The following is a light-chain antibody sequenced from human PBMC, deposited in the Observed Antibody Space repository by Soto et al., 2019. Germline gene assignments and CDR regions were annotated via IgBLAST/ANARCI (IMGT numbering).Light chain of an antibody. CDR2: GAS. V-gene: IGKV3D-15*01. Sequence: EIVMTQSPATLSVSPGERATLSCRASQSVSSSYLAWYQQKPGQAPRLLIYGASSRATGIPDRFSGSGSGTDFTLTISGLQSEDFAVYYCQQYNNWPWTFGQGTKVDIK. J-gene: IGKJ1*01. CDR3: QQYNNWPWT. CDR1: QSVSSSY.